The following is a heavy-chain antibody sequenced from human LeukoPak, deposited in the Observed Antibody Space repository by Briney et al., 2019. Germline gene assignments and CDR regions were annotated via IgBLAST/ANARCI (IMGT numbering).Heavy chain of an antibody. D-gene: IGHD1-1*01. CDR2: IYYSGTT. J-gene: IGHJ4*02. CDR3: ARHRLLEPVDY. Sequence: SETLSLTCTVSGGSVSSRSYYWGWIRQPPGKGLESIGSIYYSGTTYYNPSLKSRVTVSVDTSRNQSSLKLSSVTAADTAVYYCARHRLLEPVDYWGQGTLVTVSS. V-gene: IGHV4-39*01. CDR1: GGSVSSRSYY.